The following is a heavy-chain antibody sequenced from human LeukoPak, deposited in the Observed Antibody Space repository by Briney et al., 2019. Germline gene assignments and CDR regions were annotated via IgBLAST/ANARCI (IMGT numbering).Heavy chain of an antibody. CDR2: ISYDGNNK. CDR3: AKDLLSGYSYGSYFDY. V-gene: IGHV3-30*18. D-gene: IGHD5-18*01. J-gene: IGHJ4*02. Sequence: HPGGSLRLSCAASGFTFSSFGMHWVRQAPGKGVEWVAVISYDGNNKYYADSVKGRFTISRDDAKNSLYLQMNSLRAEDTALYYCAKDLLSGYSYGSYFDYWGQGTLVTVSS. CDR1: GFTFSSFG.